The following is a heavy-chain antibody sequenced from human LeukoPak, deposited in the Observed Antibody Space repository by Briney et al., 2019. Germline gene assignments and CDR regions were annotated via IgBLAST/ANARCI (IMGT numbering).Heavy chain of an antibody. D-gene: IGHD2-21*02. J-gene: IGHJ3*02. CDR3: ANDSGDWGAFDI. CDR1: GVTFSSFY. CDR2: LRCNECKK. V-gene: IGHV3-30*02. Sequence: GRCLRLSCAASGVTFSSFYVLWVSHAPGKGLEWVAFLRCNECKKYYAESVKGRFIIARDNSRNTLYLQMNSLGAEDTAVYYCANDSGDWGAFDIWGQGTMVTVSS.